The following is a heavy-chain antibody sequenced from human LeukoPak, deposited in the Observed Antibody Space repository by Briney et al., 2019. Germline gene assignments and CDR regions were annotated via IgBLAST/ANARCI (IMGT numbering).Heavy chain of an antibody. Sequence: PGGSLRLSCAASGFTFSSYAMSWVRQAPGKGLGWVSAISGSGGSTYYADAVKGRFTISRDNSKNTLYLQMNSLRAEDTAVYYCAKSFRSYVMATEIDYWGQGTLVTVSS. V-gene: IGHV3-23*01. CDR2: ISGSGGST. J-gene: IGHJ4*02. CDR3: AKSFRSYVMATEIDY. CDR1: GFTFSSYA. D-gene: IGHD5-24*01.